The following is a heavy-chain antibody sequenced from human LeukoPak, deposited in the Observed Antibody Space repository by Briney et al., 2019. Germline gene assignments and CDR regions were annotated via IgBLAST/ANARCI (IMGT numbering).Heavy chain of an antibody. V-gene: IGHV4-4*07. CDR2: IYTSGST. D-gene: IGHD2-15*01. CDR3: ARDSAVVVAATPDYYYYGMDV. J-gene: IGHJ6*02. Sequence: PSETLSLTCTVSGGSISSYYWSWIRQPAGKGLEWIGRIYTSGSTNYNPSLKSRVTMSVDTSKNQFSLKLSSVTAADTAVYYCARDSAVVVAATPDYYYYGMDVWGQGTTVTVSS. CDR1: GGSISSYY.